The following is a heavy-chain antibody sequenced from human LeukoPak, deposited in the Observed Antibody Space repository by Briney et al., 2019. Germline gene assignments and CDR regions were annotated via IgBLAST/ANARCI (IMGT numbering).Heavy chain of an antibody. Sequence: GGSLRLSCAASGFTFSNYGMHWVRQAPGKGLEWVAVVWYDGSNKYYADSVKGRFTISRDNSKNTLYLQMSSLRPEDTAVYYCVKVKVGGGWYGYYFEHWGQGTLVTVSS. D-gene: IGHD6-19*01. V-gene: IGHV3-30*02. CDR3: VKVKVGGGWYGYYFEH. CDR2: VWYDGSNK. CDR1: GFTFSNYG. J-gene: IGHJ4*02.